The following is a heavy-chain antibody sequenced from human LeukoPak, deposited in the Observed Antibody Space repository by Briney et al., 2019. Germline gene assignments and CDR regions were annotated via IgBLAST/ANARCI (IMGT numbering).Heavy chain of an antibody. CDR2: ISGSGGST. CDR1: GFTFGDYA. D-gene: IGHD2-21*02. Sequence: GGSQRLSCTASGFTFGDYAMSWFRQAPGKGLEWVSAISGSGGSTYYADSVKGRFTISRDNSKNTLYLQMNSLRAEDTAVYYCAKAVVTTTDKDYWGQGTLVTVSS. CDR3: AKAVVTTTDKDY. V-gene: IGHV3-23*01. J-gene: IGHJ4*02.